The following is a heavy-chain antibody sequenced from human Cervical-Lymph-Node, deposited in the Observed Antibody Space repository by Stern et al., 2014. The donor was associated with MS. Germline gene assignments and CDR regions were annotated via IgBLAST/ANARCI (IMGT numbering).Heavy chain of an antibody. CDR3: ARGLLGIENAFDI. CDR1: GYTFTSYG. J-gene: IGHJ3*02. V-gene: IGHV1-18*01. CDR2: IIAYKGNT. Sequence: QVQLGQSGAGVKKPGASVKVSCKASGYTFTSYGISWVRQAPGQGLEWMGVIIAYKGNTNYAHQLQGRVTMTTDTSTSTPYIELRSLRSDDTAVYYCARGLLGIENAFDIWGQGTMVTVSS. D-gene: IGHD2-15*01.